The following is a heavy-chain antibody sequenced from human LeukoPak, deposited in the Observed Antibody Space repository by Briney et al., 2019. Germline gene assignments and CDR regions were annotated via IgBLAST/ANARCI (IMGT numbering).Heavy chain of an antibody. D-gene: IGHD4-17*01. CDR3: ARDGIYYGDYYYYYMDV. CDR1: GFTFSNYA. CDR2: LSYDGSYK. J-gene: IGHJ6*03. V-gene: IGHV3-30*04. Sequence: GGSLRLSCAASGFTFSNYAMHWVRQAPGMGLEWLAVLSYDGSYKYYSDSVKGRFTITRDNSKNTLYLQMNSLRTEDTAVYYCARDGIYYGDYYYYYMDVWGKGTTVTVSS.